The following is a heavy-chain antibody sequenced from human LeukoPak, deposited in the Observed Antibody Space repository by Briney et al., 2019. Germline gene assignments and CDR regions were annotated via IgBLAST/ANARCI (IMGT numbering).Heavy chain of an antibody. J-gene: IGHJ4*02. V-gene: IGHV3-30-3*01. CDR3: ARDAPCGGDCYSFDLDY. D-gene: IGHD2-21*02. Sequence: AGGSLRLSCAASGFTFSSYAMHWVRQAPGKGLEWVAVISYDGSNKYYADSVKGRFTISRDNSKNTLYLQMNSLRAEDTAVYYCARDAPCGGDCYSFDLDYWGQGTLVTVSS. CDR2: ISYDGSNK. CDR1: GFTFSSYA.